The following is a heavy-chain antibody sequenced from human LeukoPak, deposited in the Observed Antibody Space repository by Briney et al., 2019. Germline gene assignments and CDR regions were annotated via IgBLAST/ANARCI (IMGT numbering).Heavy chain of an antibody. CDR1: GYTFTSYY. D-gene: IGHD6-13*01. CDR2: INPSGGST. V-gene: IGHV1-46*01. J-gene: IGHJ5*02. Sequence: ASVKVSCKASGYTFTSYYMHWVRQAPGQGLGWMGIINPSGGSTSYAQKFQGRVTMTRDMSTSTVYMELSSLRSEDTAVYYCARALRAYSSSGRGGWFDPWGQGTLVTVSS. CDR3: ARALRAYSSSGRGGWFDP.